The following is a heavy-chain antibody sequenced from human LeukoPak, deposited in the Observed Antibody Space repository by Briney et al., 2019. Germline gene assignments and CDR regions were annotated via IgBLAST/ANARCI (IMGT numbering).Heavy chain of an antibody. J-gene: IGHJ4*02. CDR3: AKRNLGNIDY. CDR2: ISYDGSNK. D-gene: IGHD3-16*01. CDR1: GFTFGDYA. Sequence: GGSLRLSCTASGFTFGDYAMSWVRQAPGKGLEWLAVISYDGSNKYYADSMKGRFTVSRDNSKNTLYLQMNSLRAEDTAVYYCAKRNLGNIDYWGQGTLVTVSS. V-gene: IGHV3-30*18.